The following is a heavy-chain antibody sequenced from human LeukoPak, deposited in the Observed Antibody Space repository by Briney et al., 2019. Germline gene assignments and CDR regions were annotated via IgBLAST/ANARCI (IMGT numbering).Heavy chain of an antibody. Sequence: SETLSLTCAVYGGSFSGYYWSWIRQPPGKGLEWIGEINHSGSTNYNPSLKSRVTISVDTSKNQFSLKLSSVTAADTAVYYCAKIVVGSTPYYYYYYYMDVWGKGTTVTVSS. V-gene: IGHV4-34*01. CDR3: AKIVVGSTPYYYYYYYMDV. D-gene: IGHD3-16*02. J-gene: IGHJ6*03. CDR1: GGSFSGYY. CDR2: INHSGST.